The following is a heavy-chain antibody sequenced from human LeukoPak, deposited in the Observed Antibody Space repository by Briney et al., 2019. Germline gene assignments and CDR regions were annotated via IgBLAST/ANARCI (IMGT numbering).Heavy chain of an antibody. V-gene: IGHV4-39*01. CDR1: GGSISSSSYY. CDR3: ARLSPVSEQAFDY. Sequence: SETLSLTCTVSGGSISSSSYYWGWIRQPPGKGLEWIGSIYYSGSTYYNPSLKSRVTISVDTSKNQFSLKLSSVTAVDTAAYYCARLSPVSEQAFDYWGQGTLVTVSS. J-gene: IGHJ4*02. CDR2: IYYSGST. D-gene: IGHD1-14*01.